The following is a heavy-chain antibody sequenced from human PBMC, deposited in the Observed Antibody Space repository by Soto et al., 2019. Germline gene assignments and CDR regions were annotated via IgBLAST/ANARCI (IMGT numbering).Heavy chain of an antibody. CDR1: GFTFTSYG. CDR3: TRGWGEY. D-gene: IGHD3-10*01. Sequence: QVQLVQSGAEVKMPGASVKVSCKASGFTFTSYGFSWVRQDHGQGLEWLGWISGYNGHTNYAQKFQGRVTLTTDTATSTAYMELMSLGYDDTAMYHGTRGWGEYWGEGTLVIVSS. J-gene: IGHJ4*02. CDR2: ISGYNGHT. V-gene: IGHV1-18*01.